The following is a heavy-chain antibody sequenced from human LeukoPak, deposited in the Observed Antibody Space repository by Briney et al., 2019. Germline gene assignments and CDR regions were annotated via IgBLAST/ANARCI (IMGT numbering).Heavy chain of an antibody. V-gene: IGHV3-48*03. CDR2: ISSGGGAT. CDR1: GFTLSNHE. J-gene: IGHJ6*02. D-gene: IGHD2-21*02. Sequence: GGSLRLSCAASGFTLSNHEMNWVRQAPGKGLEWVSYISSGGGATYYADSVKGRFTISRDNGKDSLFLQMNSLRAEDTAVYYCARDRGVTLFYYGMDVWGQGTTVTVSS. CDR3: ARDRGVTLFYYGMDV.